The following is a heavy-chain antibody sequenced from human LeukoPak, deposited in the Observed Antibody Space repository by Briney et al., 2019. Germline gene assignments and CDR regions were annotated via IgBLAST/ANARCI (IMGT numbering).Heavy chain of an antibody. Sequence: GASVNVSCKASGYTITGYYMHWVRQAPGQGLEWMGWINPNSGGTNYAQKFQGWVTMTRDTSISTAYMELSRLRSDDTAVYYCARGASNCGGDCYPFYGMDVWGQGTTVTVSS. CDR2: INPNSGGT. V-gene: IGHV1-2*04. CDR1: GYTITGYY. J-gene: IGHJ6*02. D-gene: IGHD2-21*02. CDR3: ARGASNCGGDCYPFYGMDV.